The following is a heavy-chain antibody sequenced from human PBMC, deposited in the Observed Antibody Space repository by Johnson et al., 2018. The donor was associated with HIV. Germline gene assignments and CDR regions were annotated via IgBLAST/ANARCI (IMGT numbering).Heavy chain of an antibody. CDR2: ISYDGSNK. Sequence: QVQLVESGGGVVQPGRSLRLSCVASGFTFSSYAMHWVRQAPGKGLEWVAVISYDGSNKYYADSVKGRFTISRDNSKNTLYLQMNSLRAEDTALYYCARGIQPDAFDIWGRGTMVTVSS. D-gene: IGHD2-2*01. CDR3: ARGIQPDAFDI. J-gene: IGHJ3*02. V-gene: IGHV3-30*04. CDR1: GFTFSSYA.